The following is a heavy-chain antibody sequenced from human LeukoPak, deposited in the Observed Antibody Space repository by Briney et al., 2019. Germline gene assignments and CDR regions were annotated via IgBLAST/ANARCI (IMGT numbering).Heavy chain of an antibody. CDR1: GFTFSSSW. V-gene: IGHV3-74*01. Sequence: GGSLRLSCAASGFTFSSSWMYWFRQAPGKGLVWVSQIDRDASGTYSAESVKGRFTISRDNAKNTLYLQMNSLRADDTAVYYCAKDRGYWGQGTLVTVSS. J-gene: IGHJ4*02. CDR2: IDRDASGT. CDR3: AKDRGY.